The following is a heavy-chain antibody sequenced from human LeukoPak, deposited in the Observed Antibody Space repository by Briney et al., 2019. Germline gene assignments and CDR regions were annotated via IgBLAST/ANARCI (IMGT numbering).Heavy chain of an antibody. CDR1: GYTFTGYY. CDR3: ATYPLPGGEGYFDY. Sequence: ASVKVSCKASGYTFTGYYMHWVRQAPGQGLEWMGWINPNSGGTNYAQKFQGRVTMTRDTSISTAYMELSRLRSDDTAVYYCATYPLPGGEGYFDYWGQGTLDTVSS. CDR2: INPNSGGT. V-gene: IGHV1-2*02. J-gene: IGHJ4*02. D-gene: IGHD7-27*01.